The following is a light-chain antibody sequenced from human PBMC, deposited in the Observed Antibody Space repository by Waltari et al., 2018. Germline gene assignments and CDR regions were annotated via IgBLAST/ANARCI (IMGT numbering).Light chain of an antibody. CDR1: ASDVGGYRY. CDR2: DVS. Sequence: QSALTQPPSASGSPGQSVTIPCPGTASDVGGYRYVSWCQQHPGKAPKLIIFDVSKRPSGVPDRFSGSKSGNTASLTVSGLQAEDEADYYCSSYAGSNNYVFGTGTKVTVL. J-gene: IGLJ1*01. V-gene: IGLV2-8*01. CDR3: SSYAGSNNYV.